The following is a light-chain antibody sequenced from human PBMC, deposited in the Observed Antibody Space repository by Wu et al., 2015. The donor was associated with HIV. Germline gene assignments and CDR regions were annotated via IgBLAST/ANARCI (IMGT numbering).Light chain of an antibody. Sequence: IQLTQSPSSLSASVGDRVTITCRASQAISSALVWYQQKPGKAPNLLIYAASTLQSGVPSRFSGSGSGTEFTLTITSLQPEDFATYYCQQLITYPLTFGPGTKVDIK. CDR1: QAISSA. V-gene: IGKV1-9*01. J-gene: IGKJ3*01. CDR3: QQLITYPLT. CDR2: AAS.